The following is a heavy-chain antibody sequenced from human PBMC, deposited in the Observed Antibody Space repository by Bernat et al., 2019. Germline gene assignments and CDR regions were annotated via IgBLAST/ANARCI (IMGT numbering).Heavy chain of an antibody. Sequence: EVQLVESGGGLVQPGGSLKLSCAVSGFTFSGAAIHWVRQASGKGLEWVGRIRSKANSSAAAYAASVKGRFTISRDDSKNTAYLQMNSLQTEDTAVYYCVRRRTDDSSGYFDYWGQGTLVTVSS. V-gene: IGHV3-73*01. CDR3: VRRRTDDSSGYFDY. J-gene: IGHJ4*02. CDR2: IRSKANSSAA. D-gene: IGHD3-22*01. CDR1: GFTFSGAA.